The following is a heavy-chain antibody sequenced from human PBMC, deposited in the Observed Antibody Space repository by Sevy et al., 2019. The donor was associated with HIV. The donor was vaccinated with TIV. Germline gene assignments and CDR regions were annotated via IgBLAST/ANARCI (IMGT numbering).Heavy chain of an antibody. V-gene: IGHV3-7*01. J-gene: IGHJ4*02. D-gene: IGHD5-18*01. CDR1: GFTFSVYW. Sequence: GGSLRLSCAASGFTFSVYWMSWVRQAPGKGLEWVATMKEDGSDKDYVDSVKGRFTISRDNAKNSLYLQMNSLRAEGTAVYYCVREGVGGYSYSLDCWGQGTLVTVSS. CDR3: VREGVGGYSYSLDC. CDR2: MKEDGSDK.